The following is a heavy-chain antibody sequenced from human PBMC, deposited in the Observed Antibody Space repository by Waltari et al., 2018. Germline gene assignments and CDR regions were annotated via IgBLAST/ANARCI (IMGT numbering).Heavy chain of an antibody. CDR3: AKDYTVRELPEVILDY. V-gene: IGHV3-23*01. CDR1: GFNFKNYA. CDR2: LDEWGSTT. D-gene: IGHD2-21*01. Sequence: EVQLLESGGGLVQPGGSLRLSCAASGFNFKNYAMSWLRQAPGEGLQWVSGLDEWGSTTYHAHSVEGRFTISRDNSRNTMSLQMNNLRAEDTGVYYCAKDYTVRELPEVILDYLGPGIQVTVSS. J-gene: IGHJ4*02.